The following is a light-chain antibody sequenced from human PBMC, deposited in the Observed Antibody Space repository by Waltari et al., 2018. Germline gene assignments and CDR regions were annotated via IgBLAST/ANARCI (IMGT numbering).Light chain of an antibody. CDR2: EAR. CDR3: QTWDRNTAV. V-gene: IGLV3-1*01. J-gene: IGLJ2*01. Sequence: SYEVTQPPSVSVSPGQTATINCSGNTLDNRNVYWYQQKSGLSPVLVMYEARLRPSGIPERFIGSNSANTATLTISGTQFMDEADYHCQTWDRNTAVFGGGTKLTVL. CDR1: TLDNRN.